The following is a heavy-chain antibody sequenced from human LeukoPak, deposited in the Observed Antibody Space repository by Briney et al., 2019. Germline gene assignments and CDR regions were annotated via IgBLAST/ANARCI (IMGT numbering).Heavy chain of an antibody. D-gene: IGHD2-15*01. CDR1: GFTFSSYE. CDR2: ISSSGSTI. V-gene: IGHV3-48*03. Sequence: PGGSLRLSCAASGFTFSSYEMNWVRQAPGKGLEWVSYISSSGSTIYYADSVKGRFTISRDNAKSSLYLQMNSLRAEDTAVYYCARGLRATYCSGGSCYSAVHWFDPWGQGTLVTVSS. CDR3: ARGLRATYCSGGSCYSAVHWFDP. J-gene: IGHJ5*02.